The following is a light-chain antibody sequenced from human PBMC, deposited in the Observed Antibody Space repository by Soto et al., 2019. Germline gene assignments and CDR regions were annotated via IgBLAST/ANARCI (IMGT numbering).Light chain of an antibody. V-gene: IGKV3-20*01. J-gene: IGKJ3*01. CDR2: GAS. CDR3: QQYNDWPLFT. Sequence: EIVLTQSPGTLSLSPGERATLSCRASQSVSSSYLAWYQQKPGQAPRLLIYGASSRATGIPDRFSGSGSGTDFTLTISRLEPEDFAVYYCQQYNDWPLFTFGPGTRVDI. CDR1: QSVSSSY.